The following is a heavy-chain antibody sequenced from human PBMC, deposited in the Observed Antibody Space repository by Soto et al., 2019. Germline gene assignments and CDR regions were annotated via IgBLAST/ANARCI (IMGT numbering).Heavy chain of an antibody. V-gene: IGHV4-39*01. J-gene: IGHJ5*02. CDR2: INHSGST. D-gene: IGHD2-15*01. CDR1: DGSMNSDSSY. Sequence: QLQLQESGPGLVKPSETLSLTCRVSDGSMNSDSSYWGWIRQPPGKGLEWIGVINHSGSTYHNLSLKVRVPMSVDAPRNHFSLKLTSMTAEDTVLYSGASLGGYVSFVYYSLWASWGKGTLFTVSS. CDR3: ASLGGYVSFVYYSLWAS.